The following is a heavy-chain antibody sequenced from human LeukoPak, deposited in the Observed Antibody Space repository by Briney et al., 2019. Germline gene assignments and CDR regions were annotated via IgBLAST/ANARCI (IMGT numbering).Heavy chain of an antibody. CDR1: GGTFSSYT. D-gene: IGHD3-3*02. V-gene: IGHV1-69*02. CDR3: VNANAFQRYYFDY. Sequence: ASVKVSCKASGGTFSSYTISWVRQAPGQGLEWMGRIIPILGIANYAQKFQGRVTITADKSTSTAYMELSSLRSEDTAVYYCVNANAFQRYYFDYWGQGTLVTVSP. CDR2: IIPILGIA. J-gene: IGHJ4*02.